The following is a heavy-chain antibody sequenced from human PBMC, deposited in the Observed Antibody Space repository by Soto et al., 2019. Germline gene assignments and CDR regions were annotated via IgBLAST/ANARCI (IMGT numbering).Heavy chain of an antibody. Sequence: ASVKVSCKASGYIFSNYAMHWVRQAPGQRLEWMGWINTGKGNTKYSQKFQGRVTITRDTSASTAYMELSSLRSEDTAMYYCARAGDDCSAANCYVIDYWGQGTLVTVSS. V-gene: IGHV1-3*04. D-gene: IGHD2-2*01. CDR2: INTGKGNT. CDR1: GYIFSNYA. CDR3: ARAGDDCSAANCYVIDY. J-gene: IGHJ4*02.